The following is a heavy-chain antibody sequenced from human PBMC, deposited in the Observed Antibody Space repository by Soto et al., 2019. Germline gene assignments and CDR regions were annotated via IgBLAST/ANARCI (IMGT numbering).Heavy chain of an antibody. V-gene: IGHV4-4*02. J-gene: IGHJ6*02. D-gene: IGHD2-8*02. Sequence: QVQLQESGPALVKPSGTLSLACTVSGASTSSENWWSWVRQAPGKGLEWIGEIHHSGATHYSPSLKSRVTISLDKSKNQFFLKLDSVTAADSAVYYCARDAGASRYYGMDVWGQGTKVTVS. CDR1: GASTSSENW. CDR2: IHHSGAT. CDR3: ARDAGASRYYGMDV.